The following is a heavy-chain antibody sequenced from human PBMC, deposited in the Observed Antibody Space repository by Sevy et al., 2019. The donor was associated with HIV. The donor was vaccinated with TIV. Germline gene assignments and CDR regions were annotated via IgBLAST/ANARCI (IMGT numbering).Heavy chain of an antibody. V-gene: IGHV3-23*01. CDR1: GFTFSSYA. CDR2: ISGSGGST. Sequence: GGSLRLSCAASGFTFSSYAMSWVRQAPGKGLEWVSAISGSGGSTYYADSVKGRFTISRDNSKNTLYLQMNSLRAEDTAVYYGAKGISGTYYYDSSGYSQTYYFDYWGQGTLVTVSS. CDR3: AKGISGTYYYDSSGYSQTYYFDY. J-gene: IGHJ4*02. D-gene: IGHD3-22*01.